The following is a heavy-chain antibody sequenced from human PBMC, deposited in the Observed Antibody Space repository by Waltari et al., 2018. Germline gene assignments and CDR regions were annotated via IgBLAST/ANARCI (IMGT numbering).Heavy chain of an antibody. CDR1: GDSTTNTNYC. D-gene: IGHD4-4*01. CDR2: ICYSGGT. Sequence: QLQLQASGPGLVQPSETLLLTCTVSGDSTTNTNYCWGWIRQPPGKGLEWIGSICYSGGTYSNPSLKSRVTISADTSKNQFSLKLSSVTAADTALYYCAREIGSNSEAVDYWGQGTLVTVSS. V-gene: IGHV4-39*02. CDR3: AREIGSNSEAVDY. J-gene: IGHJ4*02.